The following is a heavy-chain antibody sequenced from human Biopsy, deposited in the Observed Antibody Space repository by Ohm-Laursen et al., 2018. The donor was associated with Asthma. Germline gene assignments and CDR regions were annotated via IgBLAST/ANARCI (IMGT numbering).Heavy chain of an antibody. CDR2: ISYDGSNK. CDR1: GFTFSIYD. CDR3: ARTHERWTSIKDDALDI. V-gene: IGHV3-30*03. Sequence: SLRLSCAAPGFTFSIYDIHWVRQAPGKGLEWVAVISYDGSNKFYGDSVKGRFTLSRDNSRNTLYLQMNSLRVEDTAIYYCARTHERWTSIKDDALDIWGQGTMVIVSS. D-gene: IGHD4-23*01. J-gene: IGHJ3*02.